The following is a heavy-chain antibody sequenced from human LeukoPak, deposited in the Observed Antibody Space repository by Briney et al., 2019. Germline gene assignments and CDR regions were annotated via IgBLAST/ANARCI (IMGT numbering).Heavy chain of an antibody. Sequence: ASVKVSCKASGYTFTSYGISWVRQAPGQGLEWMGWISAYNGNTNYAQKLQGRVTMTTDTSTSTAYMELRSLRSDDTAVYYCARDPGTDYYDSSGYSIVFAFDIWGQGTMVTVSS. CDR1: GYTFTSYG. CDR3: ARDPGTDYYDSSGYSIVFAFDI. V-gene: IGHV1-18*01. CDR2: ISAYNGNT. J-gene: IGHJ3*02. D-gene: IGHD3-22*01.